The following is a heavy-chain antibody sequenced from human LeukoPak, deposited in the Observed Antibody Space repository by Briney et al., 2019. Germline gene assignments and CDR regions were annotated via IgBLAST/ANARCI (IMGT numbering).Heavy chain of an antibody. D-gene: IGHD6-13*01. Sequence: GGSLRLSCAASGFTFSSYAMSWVRQAPGKGLEWVSAISGRGGSAYYADSVKGRFTISRDNSKNTLYLQMNSLRAEDTAVYYCAKIAAAGSAPFDYWGQGTLVTVSS. V-gene: IGHV3-23*01. CDR3: AKIAAAGSAPFDY. CDR1: GFTFSSYA. J-gene: IGHJ4*02. CDR2: ISGRGGSA.